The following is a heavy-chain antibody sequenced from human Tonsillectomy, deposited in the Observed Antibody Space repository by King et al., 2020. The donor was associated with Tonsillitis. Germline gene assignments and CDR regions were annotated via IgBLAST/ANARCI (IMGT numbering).Heavy chain of an antibody. D-gene: IGHD6-19*01. CDR1: GYSFANYW. CDR3: AKHRGAGFRGFLLVAGVSDS. V-gene: IGHV5-51*01. J-gene: IGHJ4*02. Sequence: QLVQSGAEVRKPGESLKISCQGSGYSFANYWIGWVRQMPGKGLEWMGFINPADSYTKYSPSFQGQVTISADKSISTAYLKWSSLKTSDTAIYYCAKHRGAGFRGFLLVAGVSDSWGQGTLVTVSS. CDR2: INPADSYT.